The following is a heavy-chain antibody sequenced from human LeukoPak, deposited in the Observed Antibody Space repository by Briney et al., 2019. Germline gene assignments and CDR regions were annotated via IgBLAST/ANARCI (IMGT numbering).Heavy chain of an antibody. V-gene: IGHV1-18*04. CDR1: GYTFTSYG. D-gene: IGHD3-16*02. CDR2: ISPYNGNT. Sequence: GASVKVSGQASGYTFTSYGISWVRQAPGQGLEWMGSISPYNGNTNYAERLQGRVIMTADTSTRTAYMELRSLRSDDTAVFYCARDQYDFVWGSYRPYFDSWGQGTVVTVSS. CDR3: ARDQYDFVWGSYRPYFDS. J-gene: IGHJ4*02.